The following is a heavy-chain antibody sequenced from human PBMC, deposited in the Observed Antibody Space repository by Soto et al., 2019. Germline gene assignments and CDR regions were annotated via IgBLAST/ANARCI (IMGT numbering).Heavy chain of an antibody. CDR1: GYSFTSYW. V-gene: IGHV5-51*01. Sequence: PGESLKISCKGSGYSFTSYWIGWVRQMPGKGLEWMGIIYPGDSDTRYSPTFQGQVTISADKSISTAYLQWSSLKASDTAMFYCVIHSPFCDFWSGYSPYYYYYYMDVWGKGTTVTVSS. CDR2: IYPGDSDT. D-gene: IGHD3-3*01. CDR3: VIHSPFCDFWSGYSPYYYYYYMDV. J-gene: IGHJ6*03.